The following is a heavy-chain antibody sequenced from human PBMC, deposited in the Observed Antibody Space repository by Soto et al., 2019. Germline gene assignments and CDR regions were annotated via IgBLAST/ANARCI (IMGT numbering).Heavy chain of an antibody. Sequence: SETLSLTCTVTGGSISSYYFSWIRQPTGKGLVCIGYIYYSGSTNYNPSLKSRVTISVDTSKNQFSLKLSSVTAADPPVYYCAREYSSRWYYFDYWGQGTLVPVSS. CDR2: IYYSGST. CDR3: AREYSSRWYYFDY. V-gene: IGHV4-59*12. D-gene: IGHD6-13*01. J-gene: IGHJ4*02. CDR1: GGSISSYY.